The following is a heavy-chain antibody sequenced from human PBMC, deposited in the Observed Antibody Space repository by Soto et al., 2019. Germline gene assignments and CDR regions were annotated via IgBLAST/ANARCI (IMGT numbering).Heavy chain of an antibody. D-gene: IGHD3-10*01. CDR1: GGSISSGDYY. J-gene: IGHJ4*02. V-gene: IGHV4-31*03. CDR3: ATYGSGSYKPTTFDY. CDR2: IYYSGST. Sequence: QVQLQESGPGLVKPSQTLSLTCTVSGGSISSGDYYWSWIRQHPGKGLAWIGYIYYSGSTYYNPSLKSRVTISVDTSKNQFSLKLSSVTAADTAVYYCATYGSGSYKPTTFDYWGQGTRVSVSS.